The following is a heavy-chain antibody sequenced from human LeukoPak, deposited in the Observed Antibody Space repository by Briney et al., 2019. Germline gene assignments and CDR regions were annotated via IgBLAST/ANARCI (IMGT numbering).Heavy chain of an antibody. D-gene: IGHD3-9*01. Sequence: QPGRSLRLSCAASGFTFSSYAMHWVRQAPGKGLEWVAVISYDGSNKYYADSVKGRFTISRDNSKNTLYLQMNSLRAEDTAVYYCARGFELVTGNWFDPWGQGTLVTVSS. CDR3: ARGFELVTGNWFDP. J-gene: IGHJ5*02. CDR1: GFTFSSYA. V-gene: IGHV3-30-3*01. CDR2: ISYDGSNK.